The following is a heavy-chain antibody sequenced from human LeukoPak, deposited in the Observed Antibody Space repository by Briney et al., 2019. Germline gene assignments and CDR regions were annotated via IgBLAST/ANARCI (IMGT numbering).Heavy chain of an antibody. J-gene: IGHJ4*02. CDR1: GGSFSAYY. CDR3: ARVGPSSDFDY. CDR2: MNHSGDT. V-gene: IGHV4-34*01. Sequence: SETLSLTCAVYGGSFSAYYWSWIRQPPGTGLEWIGEMNHSGDTNYNPSLKSRVTISVDTSKNQFSLKLNSVTAADTAVYYCARVGPSSDFDYWGQGTLVTVSS.